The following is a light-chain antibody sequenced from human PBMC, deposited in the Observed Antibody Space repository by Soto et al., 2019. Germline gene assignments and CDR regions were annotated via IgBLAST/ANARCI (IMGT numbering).Light chain of an antibody. CDR2: AAS. Sequence: IQMTQSPSSLSASVGDRVTITCRASQSISSYLNWYQQKPGKAPKLLIYAASTLQSGVPSRFSGSASGTDFTLTISSLQPEDFATYYCLQDYNYPRTFGQGTKVDNK. V-gene: IGKV1-6*01. CDR1: QSISSY. J-gene: IGKJ1*01. CDR3: LQDYNYPRT.